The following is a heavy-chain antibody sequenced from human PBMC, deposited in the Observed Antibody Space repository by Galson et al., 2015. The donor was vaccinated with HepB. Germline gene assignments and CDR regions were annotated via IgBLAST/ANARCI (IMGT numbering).Heavy chain of an antibody. Sequence: SLRLSCAASGFTFGDYAINWARQAPGRGLEWVGFIRSKPYGETTEYAASVKGRFTISRDDSKSIAYLQMNSLETEDTAVYYCIRGTYFYDSSGYYYLFDYWGQGTLVTVSS. J-gene: IGHJ4*02. CDR2: IRSKPYGETT. V-gene: IGHV3-49*04. CDR1: GFTFGDYA. CDR3: IRGTYFYDSSGYYYLFDY. D-gene: IGHD3-22*01.